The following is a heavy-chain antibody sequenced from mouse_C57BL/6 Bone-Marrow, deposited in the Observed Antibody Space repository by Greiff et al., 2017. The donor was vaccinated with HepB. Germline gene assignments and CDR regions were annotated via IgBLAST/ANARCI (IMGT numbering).Heavy chain of an antibody. J-gene: IGHJ4*01. V-gene: IGHV1-53*01. CDR1: GYTFTSYW. CDR3: ARQLRLRYYAMDY. D-gene: IGHD3-2*02. Sequence: QVHVKQPGTELVKPGASVKLSCKASGYTFTSYWMHWVKQRPGQGLEWIGNINPSNGGTNYNEKFKSKATLTVDKSSSTAYMQLSSLTSEDSAVYYCARQLRLRYYAMDYWGQGTSVTVSS. CDR2: INPSNGGT.